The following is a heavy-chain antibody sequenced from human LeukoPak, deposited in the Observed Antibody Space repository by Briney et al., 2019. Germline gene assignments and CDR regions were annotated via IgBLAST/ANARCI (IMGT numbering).Heavy chain of an antibody. V-gene: IGHV4-34*01. J-gene: IGHJ4*02. D-gene: IGHD5-18*01. CDR3: ARGWKYRNGYTVTELGSGYLDY. Sequence: SETLSLTCAVYGGSFSGYYWSWIRQPPGKGLEWIGSVFYSGSTYYNPSLKSRVTISVDTSKNQFSLKLSSVTAADTAVYYCARGWKYRNGYTVTELGSGYLDYWGQGTLVTVSS. CDR1: GGSFSGYY. CDR2: VFYSGST.